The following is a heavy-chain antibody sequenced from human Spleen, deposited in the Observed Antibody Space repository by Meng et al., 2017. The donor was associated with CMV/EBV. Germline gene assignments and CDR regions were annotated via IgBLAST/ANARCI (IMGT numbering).Heavy chain of an antibody. CDR3: ARRYCSGGSCFLRGYYGMDI. Sequence: SETLSLTCAVYGGSFSGYYWSWIRQSQGKGLEWIGEISHSASTSYSPSLKTRVSMSLDRSKNQFFLKLYSVTAADTAVYYCARRYCSGGSCFLRGYYGMDIWGPGTTVTVSS. J-gene: IGHJ6*02. D-gene: IGHD2-15*01. V-gene: IGHV4-34*01. CDR1: GGSFSGYY. CDR2: ISHSAST.